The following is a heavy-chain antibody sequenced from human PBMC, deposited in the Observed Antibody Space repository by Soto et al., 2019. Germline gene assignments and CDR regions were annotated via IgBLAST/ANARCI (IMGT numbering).Heavy chain of an antibody. J-gene: IGHJ4*02. CDR2: MSYDGSDT. CDR3: AIVRVADSALDH. CDR1: GFTFSDNG. V-gene: IGHV3-30*02. D-gene: IGHD3-10*02. Sequence: PGGSLRLSCVGSGFTFSDNGMHWVRQTPGKGLEWVAFMSYDGSDTCDADAVEARFTITIDNSKNTFFLHMSMLIAEDTAMYYCAIVRVADSALDHWGQGTLVTVSS.